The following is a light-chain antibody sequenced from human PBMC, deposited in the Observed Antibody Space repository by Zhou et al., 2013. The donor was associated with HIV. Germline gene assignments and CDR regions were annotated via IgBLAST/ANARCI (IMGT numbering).Light chain of an antibody. CDR2: GVS. V-gene: IGKV1D-8*03. J-gene: IGKJ1*01. CDR3: QQTYSNPRT. CDR1: QGISSY. Sequence: VIWMTQSPSLLSASTGDRVTISCRMSQGISSYLAWYQQKPGKAPKVLIYGVSNLQGGVPSRFRGSESGAVFTLTIDSLQPEDFATYYCQQTYSNPRTFGQGTKVEIK.